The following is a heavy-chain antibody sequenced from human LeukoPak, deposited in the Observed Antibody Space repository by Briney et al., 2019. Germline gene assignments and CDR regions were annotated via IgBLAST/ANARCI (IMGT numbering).Heavy chain of an antibody. J-gene: IGHJ3*02. CDR1: GFTFSSYA. CDR2: VTGSGGST. D-gene: IGHD1-26*01. V-gene: IGHV3-23*01. CDR3: AKPGGLVGPKGGAFDI. Sequence: GGSLRLSCAASGFTFSSYAMSWVRQAPGKGLEWVSGVTGSGGSTYYADSVKGRFTISRDNSRNALYLQMNSLRAEDTAVYYCAKPGGLVGPKGGAFDIWGQGTMVTVSS.